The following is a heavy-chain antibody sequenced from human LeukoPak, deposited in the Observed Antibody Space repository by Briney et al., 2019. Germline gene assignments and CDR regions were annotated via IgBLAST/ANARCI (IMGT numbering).Heavy chain of an antibody. J-gene: IGHJ4*02. D-gene: IGHD2-15*01. CDR1: GGSFSGYY. CDR3: ARVAVGKGYPFDY. CDR2: INHSGST. Sequence: PSETLSLTCAVYGGSFSGYYWSWIRQPPGEGLEWIGEINHSGSTNYNPSLKSRVTISVDTSKDQFSLKLSSVTAADTAVYYCARVAVGKGYPFDYWGQGTLVTVSS. V-gene: IGHV4-34*01.